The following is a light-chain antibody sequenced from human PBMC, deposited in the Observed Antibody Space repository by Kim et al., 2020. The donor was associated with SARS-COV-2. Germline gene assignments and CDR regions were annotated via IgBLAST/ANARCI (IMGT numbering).Light chain of an antibody. V-gene: IGLV3-19*01. J-gene: IGLJ2*01. CDR3: NCRDSSGNHVV. Sequence: ALGQTVRITCQGDSLRDYYASWYQQKPGQAPILVMYGKDNRPSGISDRFSGSSSGNTASLTITGAQAEDEADYYCNCRDSSGNHVVFGGGTKLTVL. CDR1: SLRDYY. CDR2: GKD.